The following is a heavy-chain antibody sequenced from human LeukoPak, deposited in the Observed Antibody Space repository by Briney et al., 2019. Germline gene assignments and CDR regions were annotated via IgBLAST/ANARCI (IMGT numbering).Heavy chain of an antibody. CDR2: IYHSGST. CDR1: GYSISSGYY. Sequence: SETLSLTCTVSGYSISSGYYWGWIRQPPGKGLEWIGSIYHSGSTYYNPSLKSRVTISVDTSKNQFSLKLSSVTAADTAVYYCARATHDIVVVPAAIRFYYYYYMDAWGKGTTVTVSS. D-gene: IGHD2-2*02. V-gene: IGHV4-38-2*02. J-gene: IGHJ6*03. CDR3: ARATHDIVVVPAAIRFYYYYYMDA.